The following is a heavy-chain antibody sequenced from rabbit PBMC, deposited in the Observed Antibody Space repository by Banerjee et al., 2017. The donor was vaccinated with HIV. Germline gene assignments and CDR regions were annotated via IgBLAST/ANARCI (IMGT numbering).Heavy chain of an antibody. CDR3: ARDLAGVIGWNFSL. J-gene: IGHJ4*01. CDR1: GFSFSSSYY. Sequence: QEQLVESGGGLVQPEGSLTLTCTASGFSFSSSYYMCWVRQAPGKGLEWIGCIYAGSTGNTVYASWAKGRFTISKTSSTTVTLQMTSLTAADTATYFCARDLAGVIGWNFSLWGPGTLVTVS. CDR2: IYAGSTGNT. V-gene: IGHV1S45*01. D-gene: IGHD4-1*01.